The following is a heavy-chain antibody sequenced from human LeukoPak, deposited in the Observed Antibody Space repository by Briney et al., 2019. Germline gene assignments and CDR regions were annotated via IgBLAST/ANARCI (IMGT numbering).Heavy chain of an antibody. CDR1: GLTFTSYR. V-gene: IGHV3-21*01. D-gene: IGHD6-19*01. Sequence: PLGSLRLYCPASGLTFTSYRMNWVRQAPWKGPESVSSISSSSSYIYYADSVKGRFTTSIDKSKNTLYLPLNSLRAEDTSVYYRARDVARWLVANWFDPWGEGTLVTVSS. CDR3: ARDVARWLVANWFDP. CDR2: ISSSSSYI. J-gene: IGHJ5*02.